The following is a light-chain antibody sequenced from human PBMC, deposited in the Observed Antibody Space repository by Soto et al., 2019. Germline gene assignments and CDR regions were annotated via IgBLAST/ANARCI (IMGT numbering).Light chain of an antibody. CDR3: QHYNTYSRT. J-gene: IGKJ1*01. V-gene: IGKV1-5*03. CDR1: QSIGTS. Sequence: IQMTQSPSTLSASVGDRITITCRASQSIGTSLAWYQQKPGKAPKLLIYMASNLQSGVPSRFGYAGSGQELTLTISSLQPDDFATYYCQHYNTYSRTVGQGTKVDIK. CDR2: MAS.